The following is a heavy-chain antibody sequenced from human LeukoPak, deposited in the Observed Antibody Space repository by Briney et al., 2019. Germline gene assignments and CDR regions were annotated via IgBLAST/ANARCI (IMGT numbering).Heavy chain of an antibody. CDR1: GYTFPSHY. CDR2: MNPSGGST. D-gene: IGHD3-10*01. Sequence: ASVKVSCKASGYTFPSHYMHWVRQAPGQGLERMGIMNPSGGSTSYAQNFQGRLTMTRDTTTSTVYMELSSLRSEDTAVYYCARGYYYGSGSSYNFDYWGQGTLVTVSS. V-gene: IGHV1-46*01. CDR3: ARGYYYGSGSSYNFDY. J-gene: IGHJ4*02.